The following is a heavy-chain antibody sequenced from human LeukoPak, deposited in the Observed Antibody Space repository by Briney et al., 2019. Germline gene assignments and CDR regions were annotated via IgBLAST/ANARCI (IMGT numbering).Heavy chain of an antibody. CDR3: AGGSGGSEPTDY. Sequence: GASVKVSCKASGYTFTSYAITWLRQAPGQGPEWMGWFSTYNGNKNYAKKFQGRVTMTADTSTSTAYMELKNLETDDTVVDYYAGGSGGSEPTDYWGQGTLVTVSS. D-gene: IGHD1-14*01. V-gene: IGHV1-18*01. CDR2: FSTYNGNK. J-gene: IGHJ4*02. CDR1: GYTFTSYA.